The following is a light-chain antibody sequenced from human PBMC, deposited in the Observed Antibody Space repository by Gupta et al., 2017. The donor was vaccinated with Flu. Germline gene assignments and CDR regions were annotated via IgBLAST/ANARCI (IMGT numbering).Light chain of an antibody. Sequence: DIQMAQSPSSLPASVGDRVTITCRASRSISTFLNWYQQKSGTAPKLLIYSASILQSGVPPRFSGSGSGTDFTLTISRLQPEDFATYWWQQSYSTHSFGRGTKVEV. V-gene: IGKV1-39*01. CDR1: RSISTF. CDR3: QQSYSTHS. J-gene: IGKJ1*01. CDR2: SAS.